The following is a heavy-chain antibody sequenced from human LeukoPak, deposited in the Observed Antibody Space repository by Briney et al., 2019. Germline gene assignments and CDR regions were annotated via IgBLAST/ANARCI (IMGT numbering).Heavy chain of an antibody. V-gene: IGHV3-21*06. Sequence: GGSLRLSCAAAGFTLSRYSMNWGRQAPGKGLEWVSSISSAGSYIHYADSVKGRFTISRDNTKNSLYLQMDSLAAEDTAFHSCECPPGASNSDPSGQGTLVIVSS. CDR1: GFTLSRYS. CDR2: ISSAGSYI. CDR3: ECPPGASNSDP. D-gene: IGHD1-1*01. J-gene: IGHJ5*02.